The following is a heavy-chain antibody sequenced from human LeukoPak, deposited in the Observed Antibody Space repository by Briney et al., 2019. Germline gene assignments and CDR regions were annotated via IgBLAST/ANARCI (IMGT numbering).Heavy chain of an antibody. CDR1: GGSISSYY. Sequence: SESLSLTCTVSGGSISSYYWSWIRQPPGKGLEWIGDIYYSGSTNYNPSLKSRVTISVDTSKNQFSLRLSSVTAADTAVYYCARNILATTNYFDYWGQGTLVTVSS. CDR2: IYYSGST. CDR3: ARNILATTNYFDY. V-gene: IGHV4-59*01. J-gene: IGHJ4*02. D-gene: IGHD5-12*01.